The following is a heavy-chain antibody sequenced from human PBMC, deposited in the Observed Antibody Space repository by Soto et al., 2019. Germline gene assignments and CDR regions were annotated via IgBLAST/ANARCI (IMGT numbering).Heavy chain of an antibody. CDR2: MNPNSGNT. Sequence: GASVKVSCNASGYTFTSCDINWVRQAPGQGLEWMGWMNPNSGNTGYAQKFQGRVTMTRNTSISTAYMELSSLRSEDTAVYYCARAPSLLERRRGGAFDIWGQGTMVTVSS. D-gene: IGHD1-1*01. CDR1: GYTFTSCD. V-gene: IGHV1-8*01. CDR3: ARAPSLLERRRGGAFDI. J-gene: IGHJ3*02.